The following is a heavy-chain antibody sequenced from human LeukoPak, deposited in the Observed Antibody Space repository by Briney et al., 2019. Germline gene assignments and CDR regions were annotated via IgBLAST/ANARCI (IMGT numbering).Heavy chain of an antibody. J-gene: IGHJ6*03. V-gene: IGHV1-2*02. CDR3: ARDIVATIGGSYYYYYMDV. CDR2: INPNSGGT. Sequence: GASVKVSCKASGYTFTGYYMHWVRQAPGQGLEWMGWINPNSGGTNYAQKFQGRVTMTRDTSISTAYMELSRLRSDDTAVYYCARDIVATIGGSYYYYYMDVWGKGTTVTISS. CDR1: GYTFTGYY. D-gene: IGHD5-12*01.